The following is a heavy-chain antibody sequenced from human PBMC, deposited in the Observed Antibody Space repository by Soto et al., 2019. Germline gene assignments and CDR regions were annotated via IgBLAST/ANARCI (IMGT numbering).Heavy chain of an antibody. Sequence: QVQLVQTGAEVKKPGASVKDSCKVSGYTLTELSMHWVRQAPGKGLEWMGGFDPEDGETIYAQKFQGRVTMTEDTSTDTAYMELSSLRSEDTAVYYCATREGDNWNSNWFDPWGQGTLVTVSS. V-gene: IGHV1-24*01. J-gene: IGHJ5*02. CDR2: FDPEDGET. D-gene: IGHD1-7*01. CDR1: GYTLTELS. CDR3: ATREGDNWNSNWFDP.